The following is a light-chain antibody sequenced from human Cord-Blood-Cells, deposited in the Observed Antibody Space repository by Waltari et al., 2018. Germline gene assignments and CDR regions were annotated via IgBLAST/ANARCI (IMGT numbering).Light chain of an antibody. J-gene: IGLJ1*01. CDR1: SSDVGGYKY. Sequence: QSALSQPRSVSGSPGQSVTIPCTGSSSDVGGYKYVSWYQQHPGKAPKLMIYDVSKRPSGVPDRFSGSKSGNTASLTISGLQAEDEADYYCCSYAGSYTLVFGTGTKVTVL. CDR2: DVS. CDR3: CSYAGSYTLV. V-gene: IGLV2-11*01.